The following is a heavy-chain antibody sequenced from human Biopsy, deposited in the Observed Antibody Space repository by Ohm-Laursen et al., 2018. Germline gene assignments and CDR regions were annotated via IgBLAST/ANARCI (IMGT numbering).Heavy chain of an antibody. CDR1: GGSISSGGSY. Sequence: SQTLSLTCTVSGGSISSGGSYWSWIRQRPGKGLEWIGYIFNSANTYYNPSLKNLITISGDTSKNQFSLKLNSVTAADTAVYYCARGDYFDSIGYFWFDPWGQGTLVTVSS. D-gene: IGHD3-22*01. J-gene: IGHJ5*02. CDR2: IFNSANT. CDR3: ARGDYFDSIGYFWFDP. V-gene: IGHV4-31*01.